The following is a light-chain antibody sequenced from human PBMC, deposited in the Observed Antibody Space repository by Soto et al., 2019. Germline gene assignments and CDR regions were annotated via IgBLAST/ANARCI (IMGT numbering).Light chain of an antibody. J-gene: IGLJ1*01. CDR2: EVS. Sequence: QSALTQPASVSGSPGQSITISCTGTSSDVGGYNYVSWYRQHPGQAPKLMIYEVSERPSGVSNRFFGSISGNTASLTISGLQAEDEADYFCSSYTTSNTYVFGPGTKLTVL. CDR3: SSYTTSNTYV. CDR1: SSDVGGYNY. V-gene: IGLV2-14*01.